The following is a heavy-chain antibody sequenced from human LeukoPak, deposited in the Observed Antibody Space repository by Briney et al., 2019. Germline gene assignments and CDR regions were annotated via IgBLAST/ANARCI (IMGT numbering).Heavy chain of an antibody. CDR3: ARGMAAAGDPDWFDP. D-gene: IGHD6-13*01. CDR1: GGSISSSSYY. CDR2: IYYSGST. V-gene: IGHV4-61*05. Sequence: SETLSLTCTVSGGSISSSSYYWGWIRQPPGKGLDWIGYIYYSGSTNYNPSLKRRVTISVDTSKNQFSLNLNSVTAADTAVYYCARGMAAAGDPDWFDPWGQGALVTVSS. J-gene: IGHJ5*02.